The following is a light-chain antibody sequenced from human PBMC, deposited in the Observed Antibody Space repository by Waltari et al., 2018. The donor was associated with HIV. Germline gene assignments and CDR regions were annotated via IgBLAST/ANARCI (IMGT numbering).Light chain of an antibody. Sequence: QSVLTQPPSTSGTPGQRVTISCSGSSSTIGCNTVSWFQQTPGKAPKVLIYGKNQRPSGVPDRFSGSKSGTSASLAIGGLQSEDEADYYCASWDDSLNGPVFGGGTTLTVL. J-gene: IGLJ2*01. V-gene: IGLV1-44*01. CDR3: ASWDDSLNGPV. CDR1: SSTIGCNT. CDR2: GKN.